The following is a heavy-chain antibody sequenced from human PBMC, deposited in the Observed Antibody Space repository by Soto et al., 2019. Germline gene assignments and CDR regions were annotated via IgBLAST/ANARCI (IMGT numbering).Heavy chain of an antibody. Sequence: GGSLRLSCAASGFTVSSKYMSWVRQAPGKGLEWVSVIYSGGSTYYADSVRGRFTISRDNSKNTLYLQMNSLRVEDTALYYCVKDRGRYCSGGTCYLFDSWGQGALVTVSS. CDR3: VKDRGRYCSGGTCYLFDS. J-gene: IGHJ4*02. CDR1: GFTVSSKY. CDR2: IYSGGST. V-gene: IGHV3-66*02. D-gene: IGHD2-15*01.